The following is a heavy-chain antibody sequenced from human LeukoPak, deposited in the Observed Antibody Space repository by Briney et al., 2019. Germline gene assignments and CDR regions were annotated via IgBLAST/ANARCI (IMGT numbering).Heavy chain of an antibody. CDR1: GFTFDDYA. J-gene: IGHJ4*02. D-gene: IGHD1-26*01. CDR3: ATAQVGAPTDF. Sequence: GRSLRLSCAASGFTFDDYAMHWVRQAPGKGLVWVARVHGDGYSISYADSVRGRFTISRDNAKDTLYLHMNSLRPEDTAVYYCATAQVGAPTDFWGQGTRVTVSS. V-gene: IGHV3-74*01. CDR2: VHGDGYSI.